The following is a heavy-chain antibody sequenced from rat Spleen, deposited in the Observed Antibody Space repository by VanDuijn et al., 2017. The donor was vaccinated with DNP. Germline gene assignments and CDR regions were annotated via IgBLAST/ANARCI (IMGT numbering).Heavy chain of an antibody. CDR1: GYSITSSY. J-gene: IGHJ2*01. Sequence: EVQLQESGPGLVKPSQSLSLTCSVTGYSITSSYRWNWIRKFPGNKMEYIGHISYSGFTHYNPSLKSRISITRDTSKNQFFLQVNSVTTEDTATYYCARGDILRSFDYWGQGVMVTVSS. V-gene: IGHV3-1*01. D-gene: IGHD1-6*01. CDR2: ISYSGFT. CDR3: ARGDILRSFDY.